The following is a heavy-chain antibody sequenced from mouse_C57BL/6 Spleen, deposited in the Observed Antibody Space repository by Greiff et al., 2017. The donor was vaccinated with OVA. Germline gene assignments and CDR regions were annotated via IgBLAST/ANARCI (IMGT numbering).Heavy chain of an antibody. D-gene: IGHD1-1*01. CDR1: GYTFTSSW. Sequence: QVQLKQPGAELVKPGASVKMSCKASGYTFTSSWITWVKQRPGQGLEWIGDIYPGSGSTNYNEKFKSKATLTVDTSSSTAYMQLSSLTSEDSAVYYCARRFITTVVATDWGQGTTLTVSS. V-gene: IGHV1-55*01. CDR3: ARRFITTVVATD. CDR2: IYPGSGST. J-gene: IGHJ2*01.